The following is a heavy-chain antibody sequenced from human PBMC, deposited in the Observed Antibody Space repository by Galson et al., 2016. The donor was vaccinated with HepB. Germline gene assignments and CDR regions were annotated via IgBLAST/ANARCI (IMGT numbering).Heavy chain of an antibody. CDR1: GLTFSSFT. J-gene: IGHJ5*02. CDR2: ISSSSSYI. D-gene: IGHD3-10*01. V-gene: IGHV3-21*01. Sequence: SLRLSCAASGLTFSSFTMSWVRQTPGKGLEWVSSISSSSSYIDYADSVRGRFTISRDNANNSLFLQMSSLTAADTAVYYCARLGEPARTFDPWGQGILVTVSS. CDR3: ARLGEPARTFDP.